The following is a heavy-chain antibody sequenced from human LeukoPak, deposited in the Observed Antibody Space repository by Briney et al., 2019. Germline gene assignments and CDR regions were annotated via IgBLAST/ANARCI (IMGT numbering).Heavy chain of an antibody. D-gene: IGHD3-16*02. CDR1: GYTFTSCY. J-gene: IGHJ4*02. CDR2: INPSGGST. Sequence: ASVKVSCKASGYTFTSCYMHWVRQAPGQGLEWMGIINPSGGSTSYAQKFQGRVTMTRDTSTSTVYMELSSLRSEDTAVYYCAGGVWGSYRFPRFDYWGQGTLVTVSS. V-gene: IGHV1-46*01. CDR3: AGGVWGSYRFPRFDY.